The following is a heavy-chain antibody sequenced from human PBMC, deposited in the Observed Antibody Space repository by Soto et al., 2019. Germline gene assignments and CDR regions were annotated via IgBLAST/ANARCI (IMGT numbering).Heavy chain of an antibody. V-gene: IGHV3-48*01. Sequence: EVQLVESGGGLVQPGGSLRLSCAASGFTFSSYSMNWVRQAPGKGLEWVSDISSSSSTIYYADSVKGRFTISRDNAXKSLYLQMNSLRAEDTAVYYCARIAVAGHYGYIDLWGRGTLVTVSS. CDR3: ARIAVAGHYGYIDL. D-gene: IGHD6-19*01. J-gene: IGHJ2*01. CDR1: GFTFSSYS. CDR2: ISSSSSTI.